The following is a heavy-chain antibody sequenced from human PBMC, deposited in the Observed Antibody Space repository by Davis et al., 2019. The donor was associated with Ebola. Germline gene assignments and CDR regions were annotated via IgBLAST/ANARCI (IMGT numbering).Heavy chain of an antibody. Sequence: ASVKVSCKASGYSFTGYYLHWVRQAPGQGLEWMGWMNPDSGNTGYAQKFQGRVTITRNTSIGTAYMELSSLRSEDTAVYYCARGRDNWNYADMDVWGKGTTVTVSS. CDR1: GYSFTGYY. CDR3: ARGRDNWNYADMDV. CDR2: MNPDSGNT. J-gene: IGHJ6*03. D-gene: IGHD1-7*01. V-gene: IGHV1-8*03.